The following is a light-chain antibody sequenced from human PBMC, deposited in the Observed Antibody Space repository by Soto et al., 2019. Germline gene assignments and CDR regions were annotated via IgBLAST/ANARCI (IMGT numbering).Light chain of an antibody. Sequence: QSALTQPPSASGSPGQSVAISCTGTASDIGGYTFVSWYQQHPGKSPKLLIYDVNKRPSVVPERFSGSKSGNTASLTVSGLGAEDEADYYCSAHGGTSPYVFGTGTKVTVL. J-gene: IGLJ1*01. V-gene: IGLV2-8*01. CDR2: DVN. CDR3: SAHGGTSPYV. CDR1: ASDIGGYTF.